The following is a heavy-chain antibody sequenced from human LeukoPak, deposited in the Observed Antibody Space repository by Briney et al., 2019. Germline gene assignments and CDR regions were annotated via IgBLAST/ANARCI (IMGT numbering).Heavy chain of an antibody. D-gene: IGHD3-10*01. CDR1: GFTFSSYG. J-gene: IGHJ4*02. Sequence: PGGSLRLSCAASGFTFSSYGMHWVRQAPGKGLEWVAFIRYDGSNKYYADSVKGRFTISRDNAKNSLYLQMNSLRAEDTAVYYCGHSINGYGSGSTPPDYWGQGTLVTVSS. CDR2: IRYDGSNK. CDR3: GHSINGYGSGSTPPDY. V-gene: IGHV3-30*02.